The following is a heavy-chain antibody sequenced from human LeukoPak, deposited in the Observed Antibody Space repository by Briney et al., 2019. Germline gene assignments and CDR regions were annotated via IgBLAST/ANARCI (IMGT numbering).Heavy chain of an antibody. CDR2: IYSGGST. Sequence: GGSLRLSCAASGFTVSSNYMSWVRQAPGKGLEWVSVIYSGGSTYYADSVKGRFTISRDNSKNTLYLQINSLRAEDTAVYYCARDRGDRGFDIWGQGTMVTVSS. V-gene: IGHV3-66*01. CDR1: GFTVSSNY. D-gene: IGHD3-10*01. J-gene: IGHJ3*02. CDR3: ARDRGDRGFDI.